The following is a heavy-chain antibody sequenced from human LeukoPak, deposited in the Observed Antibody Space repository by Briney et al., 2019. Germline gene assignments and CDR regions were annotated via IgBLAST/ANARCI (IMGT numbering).Heavy chain of an antibody. CDR2: ISSSSYI. Sequence: GGSLRLSCAASGFTFSSYSMNWVRQAPGKGLEWASSISSSSYIYYADSVKGRFTISRDNAKNSLYLQMNSLRAEDTAVYYCASQLWFGESYFDYWGQGTLVTVSS. J-gene: IGHJ4*02. CDR3: ASQLWFGESYFDY. CDR1: GFTFSSYS. V-gene: IGHV3-21*01. D-gene: IGHD3-10*01.